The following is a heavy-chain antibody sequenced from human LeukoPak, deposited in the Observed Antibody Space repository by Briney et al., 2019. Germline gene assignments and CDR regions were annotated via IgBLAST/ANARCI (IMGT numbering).Heavy chain of an antibody. J-gene: IGHJ6*02. CDR1: GFTFGSYG. CDR3: ARNLGYCSGGSCQKRGMDV. V-gene: IGHV3-30-3*01. CDR2: IPYDGSNK. Sequence: PGGSLRLSCAASGFTFGSYGMHWVRQAPGKGLEWVAVIPYDGSNKYYADSEKGRFTISRDNSKNTLYLQMNNLRAEDTAVYYCARNLGYCSGGSCQKRGMDVWGQGTTVTVSS. D-gene: IGHD2-15*01.